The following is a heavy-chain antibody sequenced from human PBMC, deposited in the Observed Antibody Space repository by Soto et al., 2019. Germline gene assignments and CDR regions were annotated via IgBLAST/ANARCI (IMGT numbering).Heavy chain of an antibody. CDR1: GFTVSSNY. Sequence: PGGSLRLSCAASGFTVSSNYMSWVRQAPGKGLEWVSVIFTGGSTYYADSVKGRFTISRHSSMNTVYLQMDSLRAEDTAVYYCARDRQSSGWLDAFDIWGQGTMVT. V-gene: IGHV3-53*04. J-gene: IGHJ3*02. CDR2: IFTGGST. CDR3: ARDRQSSGWLDAFDI. D-gene: IGHD6-19*01.